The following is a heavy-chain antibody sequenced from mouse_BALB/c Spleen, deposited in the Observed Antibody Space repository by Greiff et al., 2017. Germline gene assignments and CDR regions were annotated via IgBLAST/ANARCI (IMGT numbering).Heavy chain of an antibody. V-gene: IGHV2-9*02. D-gene: IGHD1-1*01. CDR2: IWAGGST. Sequence: QVQLQQSGPGLVAPSQSLSITCTVSGFSLTSYGVHWVRQPPGKGLEWLGVIWAGGSTNYNSALMSRLSISKDNSKSQVFLKMNSLQTDDTAMYYCARDKTSYGSSYWFAYWGQGTLVTVSA. CDR1: GFSLTSYG. J-gene: IGHJ3*01. CDR3: ARDKTSYGSSYWFAY.